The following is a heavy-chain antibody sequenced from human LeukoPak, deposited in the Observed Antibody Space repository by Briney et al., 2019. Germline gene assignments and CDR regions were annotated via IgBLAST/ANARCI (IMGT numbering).Heavy chain of an antibody. J-gene: IGHJ4*02. CDR2: INPKSGGT. D-gene: IGHD3-16*01. CDR1: GYAFNDYY. CDR3: MREWGGDY. V-gene: IGHV1-2*02. Sequence: GASVKVSCKSSGYAFNDYYMHWVRQAPGQGLEWMGWINPKSGGTDYAQQFQGRVTMTIDTSITTAYMELSRLRSDDTAVYYCMREWGGDYRGQGTLVTVSS.